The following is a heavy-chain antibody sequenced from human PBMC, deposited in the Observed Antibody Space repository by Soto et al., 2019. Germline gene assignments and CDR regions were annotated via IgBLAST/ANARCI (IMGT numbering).Heavy chain of an antibody. J-gene: IGHJ6*02. D-gene: IGHD6-13*01. Sequence: PVGSLRLSCAASGFTFTNYGMHWVRQAPGKGLEWVAFISYDGNNKYYADSVKGRFTISRGNSKNTLYLQMNSLKYEDTAVYYCAKDGRYSSSWGHYYYGTDVWGQGTTVTVSS. CDR1: GFTFTNYG. CDR2: ISYDGNNK. V-gene: IGHV3-30*18. CDR3: AKDGRYSSSWGHYYYGTDV.